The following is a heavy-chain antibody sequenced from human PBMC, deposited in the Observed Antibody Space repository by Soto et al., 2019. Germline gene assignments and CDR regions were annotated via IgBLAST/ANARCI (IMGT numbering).Heavy chain of an antibody. V-gene: IGHV3-48*02. Sequence: EVQLVESGGGLVQPGGSLRLSCAASGFTFSSYSMNWVRQAPGKGLEWVSDISSSSSTIYYAYSVKGRFTISRDNAKNSLKLQINRMRDADAAVYYCGRDNAMLVVVIEQAFDYWGQGRLVTVSS. CDR1: GFTFSSYS. D-gene: IGHD3-22*01. CDR2: ISSSSSTI. CDR3: GRDNAMLVVVIEQAFDY. J-gene: IGHJ4*02.